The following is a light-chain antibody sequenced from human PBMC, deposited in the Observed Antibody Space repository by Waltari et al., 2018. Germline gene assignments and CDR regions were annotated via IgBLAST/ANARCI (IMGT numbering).Light chain of an antibody. V-gene: IGLV1-36*01. CDR3: ATWDNTLSGWV. J-gene: IGLJ3*02. CDR2: YDD. CDR1: RSTIGHNA. Sequence: QSVLTQPPSVSEAPRQRVAISCSGSRSTIGHNAVNWYLQVPGKAPKLLIYYDDLLPSGVSDRFSGSRSGTSASLAISGLQSEDEGDYYCATWDNTLSGWVFGGGTRLTVL.